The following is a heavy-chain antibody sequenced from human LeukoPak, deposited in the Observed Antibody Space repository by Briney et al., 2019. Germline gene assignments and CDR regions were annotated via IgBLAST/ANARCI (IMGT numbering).Heavy chain of an antibody. D-gene: IGHD6-6*01. CDR3: ARGSGAAASPLHY. CDR1: GFTFSSYW. Sequence: GGSLRLSCVASGFTFSSYWMTWVRQAPGKGLEWVAKIKQDGSEKYYVDSVKGRFTLSRDNAKNSLYLQMNSLRAEDTAVYFCARGSGAAASPLHYWGQGTLVTVSS. J-gene: IGHJ4*02. CDR2: IKQDGSEK. V-gene: IGHV3-7*03.